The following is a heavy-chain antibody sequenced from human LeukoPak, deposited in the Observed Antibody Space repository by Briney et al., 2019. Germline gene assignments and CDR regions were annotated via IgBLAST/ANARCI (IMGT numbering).Heavy chain of an antibody. D-gene: IGHD6-6*01. CDR3: ARDGPRIAALGEDFDY. CDR2: LNPSGGST. J-gene: IGHJ4*02. Sequence: ASVKVTCKASGYTFTSYYMHWVRQAPGQGLEWMGILNPSGGSTSYAQKFQGRVTMTRDTSTSTVYMELSSLRSEDTAVYYCARDGPRIAALGEDFDYWGQGTLVTVSS. V-gene: IGHV1-46*01. CDR1: GYTFTSYY.